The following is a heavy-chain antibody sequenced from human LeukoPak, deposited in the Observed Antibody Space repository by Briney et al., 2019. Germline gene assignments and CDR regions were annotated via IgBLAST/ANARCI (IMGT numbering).Heavy chain of an antibody. V-gene: IGHV4-59*08. Sequence: SETLSLTCPVSGGSLSGHWWSWIRQPPGKGLEWIGYIYYSGNTNYNPSLNTRVTISVDTSKNQFSLNLRSVTAADTAVYYCAGLHFAAAEEFDPWGQGTLVTVSS. CDR2: IYYSGNT. J-gene: IGHJ5*02. D-gene: IGHD6-13*01. CDR3: AGLHFAAAEEFDP. CDR1: GGSLSGHW.